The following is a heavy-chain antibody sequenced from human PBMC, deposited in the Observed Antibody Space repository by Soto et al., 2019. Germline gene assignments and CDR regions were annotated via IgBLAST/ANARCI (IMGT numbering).Heavy chain of an antibody. V-gene: IGHV1-69*02. CDR2: VNPILSMS. D-gene: IGHD3-10*01. CDR3: ATSYGSGDPAFDY. CDR1: GDTFSFYT. Sequence: QVQLVQSGAEVKKPGSSVKVSCKASGDTFSFYTINWVRQAPGLGLEWMGRVNPILSMSNYAQKFRGRVTRRAHKSTSTTCVELRAVRSEQAAFYYCATSYGSGDPAFDYWGQGALVTVSS. J-gene: IGHJ4*02.